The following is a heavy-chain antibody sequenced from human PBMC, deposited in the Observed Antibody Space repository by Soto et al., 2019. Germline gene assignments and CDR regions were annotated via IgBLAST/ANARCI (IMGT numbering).Heavy chain of an antibody. V-gene: IGHV3-15*01. CDR2: IYSKTEGGAR. D-gene: IGHD2-8*01. CDR3: TTLHLYADLYNYYYYMDV. J-gene: IGHJ6*03. Sequence: EVQLVESGGGLVKPGGSLRISCKASGFTFSKTLMNWVRQAPGKGLEWVGRIYSKTEGGARNYAAPVQGRFTISRDDSKNTLYLQMNSLKIEDTAVYYCTTLHLYADLYNYYYYMDVWGTGTMVSVS. CDR1: GFTFSKTL.